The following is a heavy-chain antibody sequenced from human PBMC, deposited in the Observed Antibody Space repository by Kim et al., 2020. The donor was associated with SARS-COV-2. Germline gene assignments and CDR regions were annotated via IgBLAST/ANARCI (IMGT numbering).Heavy chain of an antibody. V-gene: IGHV1-18*01. D-gene: IGHD5-12*01. Sequence: ASVKVSCKASGCTFTSYAISWVRQAPGQGLEWMRWIIPFIGNTNYAQKLQGRVTITADTSTSTAYMELSSLRSEDTAVYYCAREVRFCGYDYALCYF. CDR1: GCTFTSYA. CDR3: AREVRFCGYDYALCYF. J-gene: IGHJ4*03. CDR2: IIPFIGNT.